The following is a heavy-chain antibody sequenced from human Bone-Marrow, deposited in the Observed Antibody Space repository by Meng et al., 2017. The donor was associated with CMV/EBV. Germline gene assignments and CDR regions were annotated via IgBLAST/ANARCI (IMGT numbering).Heavy chain of an antibody. V-gene: IGHV4-34*01. CDR2: INHSGST. CDR1: GGSFSGYY. D-gene: IGHD6-19*01. Sequence: SETLSLTCAVYGGSFSGYYWSWIRQPPGKGLEWIGEINHSGSTNYNPSLKSRVTISVDTSKNQFSLKLSSVTAADTAVYYCARHIAVAEYFDYWGQGTLVAVSS. CDR3: ARHIAVAEYFDY. J-gene: IGHJ4*02.